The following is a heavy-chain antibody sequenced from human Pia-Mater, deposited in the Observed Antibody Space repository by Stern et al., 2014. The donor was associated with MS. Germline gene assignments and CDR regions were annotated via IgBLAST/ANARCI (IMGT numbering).Heavy chain of an antibody. Sequence: QLQLQESGPGLVKPSETLSLTCTVSGGSISSSSYYWGWIRQPPGKGLEWIGSIYYSGSTYYNPSLTSRVTISVDTSKNQFSLKRSSVTAADTAVYYCARHGTNDYGDYASHYWGQGTLVTVSS. CDR3: ARHGTNDYGDYASHY. CDR1: GGSISSSSYY. V-gene: IGHV4-39*01. CDR2: IYYSGST. D-gene: IGHD4-17*01. J-gene: IGHJ4*02.